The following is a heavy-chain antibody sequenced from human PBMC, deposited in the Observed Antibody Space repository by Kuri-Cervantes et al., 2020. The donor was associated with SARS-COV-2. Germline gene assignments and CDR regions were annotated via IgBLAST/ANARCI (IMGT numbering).Heavy chain of an antibody. J-gene: IGHJ4*02. V-gene: IGHV4-34*01. D-gene: IGHD5-12*01. CDR2: INHSGST. CDR1: GGSFSGYY. Sequence: SETLSLTCAVYGGSFSGYYWSWIRQPPGKGLEWIGEINHSGSTNYNPSLKSRVTISVDTSKNQFSLKLSSVTAADTAVYYCAREDIAAGVPDYWGQGTLVTVSS. CDR3: AREDIAAGVPDY.